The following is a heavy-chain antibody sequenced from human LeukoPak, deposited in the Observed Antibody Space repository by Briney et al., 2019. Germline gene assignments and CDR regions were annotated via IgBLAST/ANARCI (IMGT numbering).Heavy chain of an antibody. CDR1: GGTFSSYA. CDR2: IIPILGIA. V-gene: IGHV1-69*04. J-gene: IGHJ4*02. CDR3: ARDNGDDYGDPSTRTPRSDY. Sequence: SVKVSCKASGGTFSSYAISWVRQAPGQGLEWMGRIIPILGIANYAQKFQGRVTITADKSTSTAYMELSSLRSEDTAVYYCARDNGDDYGDPSTRTPRSDYWGQGTLVTVSS. D-gene: IGHD4-17*01.